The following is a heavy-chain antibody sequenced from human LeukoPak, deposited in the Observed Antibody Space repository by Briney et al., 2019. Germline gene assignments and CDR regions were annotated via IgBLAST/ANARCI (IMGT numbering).Heavy chain of an antibody. V-gene: IGHV3-7*01. J-gene: IGHJ4*02. D-gene: IGHD5-24*01. CDR1: GCTFSSYC. CDR2: IKQDGSDK. Sequence: PGGSLRLSSAASGCTFSSYCMSWVRQAPGRGLEWLANIKQDGSDKYYVDSVKGRFTTSRDNAKNSLYLQMNSLRAEATAVYYCARPRWLQSPFDSWGQGTLGTVSS. CDR3: ARPRWLQSPFDS.